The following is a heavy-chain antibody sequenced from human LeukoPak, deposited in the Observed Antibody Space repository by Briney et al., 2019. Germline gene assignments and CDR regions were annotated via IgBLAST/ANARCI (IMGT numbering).Heavy chain of an antibody. CDR1: GFTFSSYS. D-gene: IGHD1-26*01. V-gene: IGHV3-21*01. CDR3: ARDSLGGGSYYY. Sequence: GGSLRLSCAASGFTFSSYSMNWVRQAPGKGLEWVSSISSSSSYIYYADSVKGRFTISRDNAKNSLYLQMNSLRAEDTAVYYCARDSLGGGSYYYWGQGTLVTVSS. CDR2: ISSSSSYI. J-gene: IGHJ4*02.